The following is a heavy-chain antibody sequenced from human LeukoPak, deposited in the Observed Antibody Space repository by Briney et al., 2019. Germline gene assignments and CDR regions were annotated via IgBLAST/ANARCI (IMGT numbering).Heavy chain of an antibody. CDR3: ARVGTRGHSYPEFDP. V-gene: IGHV4-59*01. J-gene: IGHJ5*02. CDR2: IHYSGST. D-gene: IGHD5-18*01. CDR1: GGSLSSYY. Sequence: SETLSLTCTISGGSLSSYYWSWIRQPPGKGLEWIGYIHYSGSTNYNPSLKSRVTISVDTSKKQFSLKLSSVTAADTAVYYCARVGTRGHSYPEFDPWGQGTLVTVSS.